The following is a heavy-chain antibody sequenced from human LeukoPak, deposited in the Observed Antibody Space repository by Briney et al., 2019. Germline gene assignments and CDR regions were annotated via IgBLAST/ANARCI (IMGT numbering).Heavy chain of an antibody. J-gene: IGHJ6*02. CDR1: GGTFSSYA. CDR2: IIPILGIA. D-gene: IGHD3-10*01. CDR3: ARPQYGSGSYYYYYYYGMDV. Sequence: SVKVSCKASGGTFSSYAISWVRQAPGQGLEWVGRIIPILGIANYAQKFQGRVTITADKYTSTAYMELSSLRSEDTAVYYCARPQYGSGSYYYYYYYGMDVGGQGTTVTVYS. V-gene: IGHV1-69*04.